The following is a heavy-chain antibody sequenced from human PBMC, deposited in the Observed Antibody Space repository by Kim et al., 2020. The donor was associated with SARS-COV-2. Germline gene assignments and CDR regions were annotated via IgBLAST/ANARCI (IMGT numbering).Heavy chain of an antibody. CDR2: IWYDGSNK. D-gene: IGHD3-10*01. CDR1: GFTFSSYG. CDR3: AKGDYYGSGSYYYGMDV. J-gene: IGHJ6*02. V-gene: IGHV3-33*06. Sequence: GSLRLSCAASGFTFSSYGMHWVRQAPGKGLEWVAVIWYDGSNKYYADSVKGRFTISRDNSKNTLYLQMNSLRAEDTAVYYCAKGDYYGSGSYYYGMDVWGQGTTVTVSS.